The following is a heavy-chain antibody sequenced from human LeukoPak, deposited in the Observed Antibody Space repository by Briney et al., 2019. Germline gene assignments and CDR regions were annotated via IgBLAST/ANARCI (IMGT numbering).Heavy chain of an antibody. CDR2: ISSSSSYI. J-gene: IGHJ4*02. Sequence: GGSLRLSCAASGFTFSSYSMNWVRQAPGKGLEWVSSISSSSSYIYYADSVKGRFTISRDNAKNSLYLQTNSLRAEDTAAYYCARVLYSGYDSDYWGQGTLVTVSS. CDR3: ARVLYSGYDSDY. CDR1: GFTFSSYS. V-gene: IGHV3-21*01. D-gene: IGHD5-12*01.